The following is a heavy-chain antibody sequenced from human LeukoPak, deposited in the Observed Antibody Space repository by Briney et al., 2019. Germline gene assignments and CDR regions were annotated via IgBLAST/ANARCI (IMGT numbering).Heavy chain of an antibody. CDR3: ARVLDAFDI. V-gene: IGHV1-46*01. CDR1: GYTFTSYY. Sequence: ASVKVSCKASGYTFTSYYMHWVRQAPGQGLQWMGIINASGGSTSYAQKFQGRVTITADESTSTAYMELSSLRSEDTAVYYCARVLDAFDIWGQGTMVTVSS. CDR2: INASGGST. J-gene: IGHJ3*02.